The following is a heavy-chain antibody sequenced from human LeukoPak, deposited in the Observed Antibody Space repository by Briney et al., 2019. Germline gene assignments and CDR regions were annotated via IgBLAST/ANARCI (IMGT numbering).Heavy chain of an antibody. CDR1: GGSFSGYY. D-gene: IGHD3-22*01. CDR3: ASARFTNSSGYYSDY. CDR2: INHSGST. J-gene: IGHJ4*02. Sequence: NTSETLSLTCAVYGGSFSGYYWSWIRQPPGKGLEWIGEINHSGSTNYNPSLKSRVTMSVDTSKNQFSLKLSSVTAADTAVYYCASARFTNSSGYYSDYWGQGTLVTVSS. V-gene: IGHV4-34*01.